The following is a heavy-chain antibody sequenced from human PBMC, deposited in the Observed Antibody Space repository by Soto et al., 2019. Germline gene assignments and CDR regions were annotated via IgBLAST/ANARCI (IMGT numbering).Heavy chain of an antibody. V-gene: IGHV1-18*01. CDR2: ISAYNGNT. J-gene: IGHJ4*02. CDR3: ARAGTGVQY. Sequence: ASVKVSCKASGYSFTSYGISWVRQAPGQGLEWMGRISAYNGNTNYAQKLQGRVTMTTDTSTSPAYMDLRSLRSDDTAVYYCARAGTGVQYWGQGTLVTVSS. CDR1: GYSFTSYG.